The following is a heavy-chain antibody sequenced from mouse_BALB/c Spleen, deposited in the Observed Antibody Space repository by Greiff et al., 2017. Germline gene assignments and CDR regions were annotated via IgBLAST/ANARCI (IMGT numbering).Heavy chain of an antibody. CDR2: ISSGSSTI. D-gene: IGHD4-1*01. J-gene: IGHJ2*01. CDR1: GFTFSSFG. Sequence: EVKVVESGGGLVQPGGSRKLSCAASGFTFSSFGMHWVRQAPEKGLEWVAYISSGSSTIYYADTVKGRFTISRDNPKNTLFLQMTSLRSEDTAMYYCAREGLGHYFDYWGQGTTLTVSS. V-gene: IGHV5-17*02. CDR3: AREGLGHYFDY.